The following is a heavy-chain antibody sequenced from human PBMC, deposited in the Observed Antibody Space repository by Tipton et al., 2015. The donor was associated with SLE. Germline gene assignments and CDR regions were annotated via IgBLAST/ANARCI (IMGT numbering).Heavy chain of an antibody. J-gene: IGHJ3*02. CDR2: IYATGST. CDR3: ARALGITIFGVVIVGAFDI. CDR1: DGSISDYY. V-gene: IGHV4-4*07. D-gene: IGHD3-3*01. Sequence: TLSLTCTVSDGSISDYYWTWIRQPAGEGLEWIGRIYATGSTNYNPSLKSRVTISVDTSKNQFSLKLSSVTAADTAVYYCARALGITIFGVVIVGAFDIWGQGTMVTVSS.